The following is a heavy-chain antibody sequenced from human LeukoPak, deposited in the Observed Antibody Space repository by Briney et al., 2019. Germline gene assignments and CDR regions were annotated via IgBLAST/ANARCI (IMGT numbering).Heavy chain of an antibody. Sequence: PSQTLSLTCTVSGGSISSGVYYWSWIRQPPGKGLEWIGYIYYSGSTYYNPSLKSRVTISVDTSKNQFSLKLSSVTAADTAVYYCARGRSWRFLEWFVAFDIWGQGTMVTVSS. J-gene: IGHJ3*02. CDR1: GGSISSGVYY. CDR3: ARGRSWRFLEWFVAFDI. V-gene: IGHV4-30-4*08. CDR2: IYYSGST. D-gene: IGHD3-3*01.